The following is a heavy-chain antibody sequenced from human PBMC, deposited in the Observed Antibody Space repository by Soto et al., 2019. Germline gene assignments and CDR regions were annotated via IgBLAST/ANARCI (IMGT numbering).Heavy chain of an antibody. CDR3: ARDGHIQLWPARYYYYGMDV. CDR2: ISYDGSNK. D-gene: IGHD5-18*01. Sequence: GGSLRLSCAASGFTFSSYAMHWVRQAPGKGLEWVAVISYDGSNKYYADSVKGRFTISRDNSKNTLYLQMNSLRAEDTAVYYCARDGHIQLWPARYYYYGMDVWGQGTKVTVSS. CDR1: GFTFSSYA. J-gene: IGHJ6*02. V-gene: IGHV3-30-3*01.